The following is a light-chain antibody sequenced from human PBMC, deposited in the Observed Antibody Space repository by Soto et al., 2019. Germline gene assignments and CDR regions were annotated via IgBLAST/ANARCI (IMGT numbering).Light chain of an antibody. CDR1: SSNIGSNT. V-gene: IGLV1-44*01. CDR3: AAWDDSLNRNVV. Sequence: QSVLTQPPSASGTPGQRVTLSCSGSSSNIGSNTVNWYQQLPVTAPKLLIYSNNQRPSGVPDRFSGSKSGTSASLAISGLQSEDEADYYCAAWDDSLNRNVVFGGGTKLTVL. CDR2: SNN. J-gene: IGLJ2*01.